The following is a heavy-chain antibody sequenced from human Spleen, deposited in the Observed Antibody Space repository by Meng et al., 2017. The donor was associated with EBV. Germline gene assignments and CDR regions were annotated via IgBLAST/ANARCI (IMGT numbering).Heavy chain of an antibody. CDR1: GFTFSTYA. D-gene: IGHD4-11*01. V-gene: IGHV3-30-3*01. J-gene: IGHJ4*02. CDR3: ARGLDY. Sequence: QGQLVGAGGGVVQPGRSLRVSCAASGFTFSTYAMHWVRQAPGKGLEWVADISYDGSNKYYEDSVKGRFTISRDNSKNTLYLQTNSLRAEDTAVYYCARGLDYWGQGSLVTVSS. CDR2: ISYDGSNK.